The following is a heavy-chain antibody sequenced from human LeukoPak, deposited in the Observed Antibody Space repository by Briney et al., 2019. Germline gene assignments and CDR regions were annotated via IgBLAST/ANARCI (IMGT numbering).Heavy chain of an antibody. J-gene: IGHJ6*02. CDR2: INPSGGST. CDR1: GYTFTSYY. V-gene: IGHV1-46*01. CDR3: ARMEGDGNNYYYYGMDV. Sequence: ASVKVSCKASGYTFTSYYMHWVRQAPGQGLEWMGIINPSGGSTSYAQKFQGRVTMTRDTSTSTVYMELSSLRSEDTAVYYCARMEGDGNNYYYYGMDVWGQGTTVTVSS. D-gene: IGHD5-24*01.